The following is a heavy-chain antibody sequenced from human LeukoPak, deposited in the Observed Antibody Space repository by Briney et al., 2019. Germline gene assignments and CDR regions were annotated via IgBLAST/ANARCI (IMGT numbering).Heavy chain of an antibody. D-gene: IGHD3-22*01. CDR3: AREPYYYDSSGYDY. CDR2: IYYSGST. Sequence: RASETLSLTCTVSGGSISSYYWNWIRQPPGKGLEWIGYIYYSGSTYYNPSLKSRVTISVDTSKNQFSLKLSSVTAADTAVYYCAREPYYYDSSGYDYWGQGTLVTVSS. J-gene: IGHJ4*02. CDR1: GGSISSYY. V-gene: IGHV4-59*12.